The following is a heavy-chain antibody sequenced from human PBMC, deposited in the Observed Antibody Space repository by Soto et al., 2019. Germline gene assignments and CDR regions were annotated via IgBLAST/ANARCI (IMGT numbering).Heavy chain of an antibody. D-gene: IGHD2-2*01. CDR1: GYSFTSYW. J-gene: IGHJ4*02. CDR3: ARLGCSSTSCYEPTKLEGHWPFDY. CDR2: IYPGDSDT. V-gene: IGHV5-51*01. Sequence: GESLKISCKGSGYSFTSYWIGWVRQMPGKGLEWMGIIYPGDSDTRYSPSFQGQVTISADKSISTAYLQWSSLKASDTAMYYCARLGCSSTSCYEPTKLEGHWPFDYWGQGTLVTVSS.